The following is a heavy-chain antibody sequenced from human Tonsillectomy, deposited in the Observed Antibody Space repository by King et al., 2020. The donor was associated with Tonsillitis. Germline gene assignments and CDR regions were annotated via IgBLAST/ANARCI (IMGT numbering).Heavy chain of an antibody. D-gene: IGHD5-18*01. J-gene: IGHJ4*02. CDR3: AKDRFVDTEMIKDH. Sequence: VQLVESGGGLVQPGGSLRLSCAASGFTFSSYAMSWVRQAPGKGLEWVSAISASGGSTYYADSVKGRFTISRDNSKNMLYLQMNSLRAEDTAIYYCAKDRFVDTEMIKDHWGQGTLVTVSS. CDR1: GFTFSSYA. V-gene: IGHV3-23*04. CDR2: ISASGGST.